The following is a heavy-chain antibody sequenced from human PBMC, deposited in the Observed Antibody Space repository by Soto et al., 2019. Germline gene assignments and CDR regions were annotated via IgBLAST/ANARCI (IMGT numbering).Heavy chain of an antibody. V-gene: IGHV1-69*13. CDR2: IIPIFGTA. CDR1: GGTFSSYA. J-gene: IGHJ5*02. CDR3: ARVDYYDSSGYYSAGWFDP. D-gene: IGHD3-22*01. Sequence: AASVKVSCKASGGTFSSYAISWVRQAPGQGLEWMGGIIPIFGTANYAQKFQGRVTITADESTSTAYMELSSLRSEDTAVYYCARVDYYDSSGYYSAGWFDPWGQGTLVTVSS.